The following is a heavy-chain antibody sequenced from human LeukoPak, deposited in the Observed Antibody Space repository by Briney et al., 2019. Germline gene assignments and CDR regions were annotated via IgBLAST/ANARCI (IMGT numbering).Heavy chain of an antibody. CDR1: GFTFSSYA. Sequence: PGGSLRLSCAASGFTFSSYAMSWVRQAPGKGLEWVSAISGSGGSTCYADSVKGRFTISRDNSKNTLYLQMNSLRAEDTAVYYCAKGRGYDILTGYDYWGQGTLVTVSS. D-gene: IGHD3-9*01. V-gene: IGHV3-23*01. CDR2: ISGSGGST. CDR3: AKGRGYDILTGYDY. J-gene: IGHJ4*02.